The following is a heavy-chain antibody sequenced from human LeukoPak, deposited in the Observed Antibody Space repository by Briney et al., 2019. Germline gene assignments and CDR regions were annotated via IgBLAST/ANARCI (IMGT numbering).Heavy chain of an antibody. CDR2: INEDGSER. CDR1: GFTFSSYW. CDR3: ERDRPITVSGVVILP. D-gene: IGHD3-3*01. J-gene: IGHJ5*02. Sequence: GGSLRLSCAASGFTFSSYWMTWVRQAPGQGLEWVANINEDGSERNYVDSVKGRFTISRDNAKNSLYLQMNSLRGDDTGVYYCERDRPITVSGVVILPWGQGTLVTVSS. V-gene: IGHV3-7*01.